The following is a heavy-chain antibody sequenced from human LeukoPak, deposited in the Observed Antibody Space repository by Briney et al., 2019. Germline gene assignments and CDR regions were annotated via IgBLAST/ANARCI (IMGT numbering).Heavy chain of an antibody. D-gene: IGHD3-22*01. CDR3: ARDTYYDSSGEKDY. CDR2: IYYTGTT. Sequence: SETLSLTCNVSGGSITSTSYYWGWIRQPPGKGLEWLGNIYYTGTTYYNPSLKSRLTISVDTSKNQFSLRLTSVTAADTAVYYCARDTYYDSSGEKDYWGQGTLVIVSS. CDR1: GGSITSTSYY. J-gene: IGHJ4*02. V-gene: IGHV4-39*07.